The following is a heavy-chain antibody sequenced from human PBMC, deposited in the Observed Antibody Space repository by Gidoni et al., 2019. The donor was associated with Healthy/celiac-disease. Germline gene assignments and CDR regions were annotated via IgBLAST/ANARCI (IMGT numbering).Heavy chain of an antibody. CDR3: ARGAAMVFGWFDP. CDR2: IYYSGST. CDR1: GGPISSYY. Sequence: QVQLQESGPGLVKPSETLSLTCTVSGGPISSYYWSWIRQPPGKGLEWIGYIYYSGSTNYNPSLKSRVTISVDTSKNQFSLKLSSVTAADTAVYYCARGAAMVFGWFDPWGQGTLVTVSS. V-gene: IGHV4-59*01. D-gene: IGHD2-2*01. J-gene: IGHJ5*02.